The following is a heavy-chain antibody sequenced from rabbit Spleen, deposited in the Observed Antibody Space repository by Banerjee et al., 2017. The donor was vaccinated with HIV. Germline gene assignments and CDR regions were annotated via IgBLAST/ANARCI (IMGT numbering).Heavy chain of an antibody. V-gene: IGHV1S40*01. D-gene: IGHD3-1*01. Sequence: QSLEESGGDLVKPVASLTLTCTASGISFSAGYYMCWVRQAPEKGLEWIACINMFTGKSVYATWAKGRFIMSRPSSTTVTLQMTSLTVADTATYFCARDLVAAIGWNFNLWGQGTLVTVS. CDR3: ARDLVAAIGWNFNL. CDR2: INMFTGKS. CDR1: GISFSAGYY. J-gene: IGHJ4*01.